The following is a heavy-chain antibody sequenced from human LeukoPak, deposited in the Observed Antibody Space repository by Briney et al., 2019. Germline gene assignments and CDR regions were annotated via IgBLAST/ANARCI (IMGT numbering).Heavy chain of an antibody. D-gene: IGHD3-10*01. J-gene: IGHJ6*02. CDR2: IYTSGST. CDR1: GGSISSGSYY. CDR3: ARARGSYYTYYYSMDV. V-gene: IGHV4-61*02. Sequence: SETLSLTCTVSGGSISSGSYYWSWIRQPAGKGLEWIGRIYTSGSTNYNPSLKSRVTISVDTSKNQFSLKLSSVTAADTAVYYCARARGSYYTYYYSMDVWGQGTTVTVSS.